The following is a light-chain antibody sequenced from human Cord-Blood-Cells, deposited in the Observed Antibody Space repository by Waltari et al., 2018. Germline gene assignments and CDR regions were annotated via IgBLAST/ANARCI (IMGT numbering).Light chain of an antibody. Sequence: QSALTQPASVSGYPGQSITISCTGTSSDVGRYNLVSWYQQHPGQAPKLMIYEGSKRPSGVSNRFSGSKSGNTASLTISGLQADDEADYYCCSYAGSSTYVFGTGTKVTVL. J-gene: IGLJ1*01. V-gene: IGLV2-23*01. CDR3: CSYAGSSTYV. CDR1: SSDVGRYNL. CDR2: EGS.